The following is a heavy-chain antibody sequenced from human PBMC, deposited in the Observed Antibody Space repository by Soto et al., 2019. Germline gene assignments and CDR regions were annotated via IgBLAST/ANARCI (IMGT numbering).Heavy chain of an antibody. V-gene: IGHV1-69*06. Sequence: QVQLVQSGAEVKKPGSSAKVSCKASGGTFSSYAISWVRQAPGQGLEWMGGIIPIFGTANYAQKFQGRVTITADKSTSTAYMELSSLRSEDTAVYYCASSRIVVAGTNYYYGMDVWGQGTTVTVSS. CDR1: GGTFSSYA. J-gene: IGHJ6*02. CDR3: ASSRIVVAGTNYYYGMDV. CDR2: IIPIFGTA. D-gene: IGHD6-19*01.